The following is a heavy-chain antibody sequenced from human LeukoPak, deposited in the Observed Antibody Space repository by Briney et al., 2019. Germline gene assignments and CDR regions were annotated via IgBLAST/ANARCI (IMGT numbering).Heavy chain of an antibody. CDR2: ISRGGDEI. CDR3: ARALYGDYSGVDY. V-gene: IGHV3-48*03. J-gene: IGHJ4*02. Sequence: PGRSLRLSCAASGFSFSSYEMNWVRQAPGKGLQWISYISRGGDEIYYGDSVKGRFTVSRDNAKNSLYLQMNSLRADDTAVYYCARALYGDYSGVDYWGQGTLVTVSS. CDR1: GFSFSSYE. D-gene: IGHD4-17*01.